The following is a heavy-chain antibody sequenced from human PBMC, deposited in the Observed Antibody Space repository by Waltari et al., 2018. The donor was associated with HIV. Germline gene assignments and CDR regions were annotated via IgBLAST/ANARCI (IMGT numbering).Heavy chain of an antibody. J-gene: IGHJ5*02. V-gene: IGHV4-34*01. CDR3: ARGDFADLVDDYGDYFRPHSWFDP. CDR1: GGSLSGYY. CDR2: ISHSGST. D-gene: IGHD4-17*01. Sequence: QVQLQQWGAGLLQPSETLSLTCAVYGGSLSGYYWTWLRQPPGKGLEWIGEISHSGSTDYNPSFKSRVTISIDTSKRQFSLRMTSVTAADTGLYFCARGDFADLVDDYGDYFRPHSWFDPWGQGTLVTV.